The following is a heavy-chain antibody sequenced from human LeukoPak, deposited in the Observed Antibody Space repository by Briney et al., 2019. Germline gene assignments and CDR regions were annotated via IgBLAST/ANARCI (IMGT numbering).Heavy chain of an antibody. Sequence: SETLSLTCTVSGVSISSGGYYWSWIRQHPGKGLEWIGYIYYSGSTYYNPSLKSRVTISVDTSKNQFSLKLSSVTAADTAVYYCARVHWNDVSIDYWGQGTLVTVSS. J-gene: IGHJ4*02. CDR3: ARVHWNDVSIDY. D-gene: IGHD1-1*01. CDR1: GVSISSGGYY. V-gene: IGHV4-31*03. CDR2: IYYSGST.